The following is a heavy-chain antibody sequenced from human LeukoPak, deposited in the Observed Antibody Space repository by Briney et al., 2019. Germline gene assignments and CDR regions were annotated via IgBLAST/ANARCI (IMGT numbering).Heavy chain of an antibody. CDR3: TREGVRLESVPLWFDP. J-gene: IGHJ5*02. D-gene: IGHD3-22*01. V-gene: IGHV3-49*03. Sequence: PGRSLRLSCTASGFTFGDYAMSWFRQAPGKGLEWVGFIRSKAYGGTTEYAASVKGRFTISRDDSKSIAYLQMNSLKTEDTAVYYCTREGVRLESVPLWFDPWGQGTLVTVSS. CDR1: GFTFGDYA. CDR2: IRSKAYGGTT.